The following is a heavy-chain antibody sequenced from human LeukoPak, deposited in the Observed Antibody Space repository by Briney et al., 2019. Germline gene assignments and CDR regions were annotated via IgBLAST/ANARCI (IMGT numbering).Heavy chain of an antibody. V-gene: IGHV4-34*01. CDR1: GGSFSGYY. CDR2: INHSGST. Sequence: SETLSLTCAVYGGSFSGYYWSWIRQPPGKGLEWIGEINHSGSTNYNPSLKSRVTKSVDTSKNQFSLKLSSVTAADTAVYYCARRRVSSRPSPGARFDPWGQGTLVTVSS. J-gene: IGHJ5*02. CDR3: ARRRVSSRPSPGARFDP. D-gene: IGHD6-6*01.